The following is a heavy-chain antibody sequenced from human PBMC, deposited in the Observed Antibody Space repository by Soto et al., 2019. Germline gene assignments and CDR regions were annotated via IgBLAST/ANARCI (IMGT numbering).Heavy chain of an antibody. Sequence: SVKVSCKASGGTFSSYAISWVRQAPGQGLEWMGGIIPIFGTANYAQKFQGRVTITADESTSTAYMELSSLRSEDTAVYYCARTRLAIFGVVIIKGAFDIWGQGTMVTVSS. V-gene: IGHV1-69*13. J-gene: IGHJ3*02. CDR1: GGTFSSYA. D-gene: IGHD3-3*01. CDR2: IIPIFGTA. CDR3: ARTRLAIFGVVIIKGAFDI.